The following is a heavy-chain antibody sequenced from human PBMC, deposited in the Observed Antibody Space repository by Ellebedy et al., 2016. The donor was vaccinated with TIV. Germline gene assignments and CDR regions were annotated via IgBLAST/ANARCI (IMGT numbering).Heavy chain of an antibody. Sequence: SETLSLXXTVSGGSVSSGGYYWSWIRQLPGKGLEWIAYISYSGPTYFNPSLKSRVFISIDASKSQFSLKLSSVTAADTAVYHCARGQGGGTYRHLHYFDYWGQGTLVTVSS. V-gene: IGHV4-31*03. CDR3: ARGQGGGTYRHLHYFDY. CDR1: GGSVSSGGYY. CDR2: ISYSGPT. J-gene: IGHJ4*02. D-gene: IGHD3-16*02.